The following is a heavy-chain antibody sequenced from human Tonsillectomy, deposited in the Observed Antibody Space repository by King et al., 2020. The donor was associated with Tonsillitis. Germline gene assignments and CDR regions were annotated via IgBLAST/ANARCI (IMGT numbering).Heavy chain of an antibody. D-gene: IGHD4-17*01. Sequence: DVQLVESGGGLVKPGGSLRLSCAASGFTFSIYSMNWVRQAPGKGLEWVSSISSSSSYIYYADSVKGRITISRDNAKNSLYLQMNSLRAEDTAVYYCARGGRDYGYYRFDPWGQGTLVTVSS. CDR3: ARGGRDYGYYRFDP. J-gene: IGHJ5*02. V-gene: IGHV3-21*01. CDR2: ISSSSSYI. CDR1: GFTFSIYS.